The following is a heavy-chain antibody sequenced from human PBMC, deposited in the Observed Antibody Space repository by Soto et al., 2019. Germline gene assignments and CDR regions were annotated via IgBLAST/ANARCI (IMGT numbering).Heavy chain of an antibody. Sequence: GGSRRLSCAASGFTFSSYAMHWVRQAPGKGLEWVAVISYDGSNKYYADSVKGRFTISRDNSKNTLYLQMNSLRAEDTAVYYCARGFYDFWSGYPDGAFDIWGQGTMVTVS. J-gene: IGHJ3*02. V-gene: IGHV3-30-3*01. CDR1: GFTFSSYA. CDR3: ARGFYDFWSGYPDGAFDI. CDR2: ISYDGSNK. D-gene: IGHD3-3*01.